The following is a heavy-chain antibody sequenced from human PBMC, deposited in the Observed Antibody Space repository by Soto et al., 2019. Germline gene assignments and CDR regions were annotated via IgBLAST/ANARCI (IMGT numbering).Heavy chain of an antibody. J-gene: IGHJ5*02. D-gene: IGHD2-21*01. CDR1: GAALNSGNYY. CDR2: IYVTGAV. Sequence: LSLTCSVSGAALNSGNYYWSWIRQVPGKGLEWIGHIYVTGAVDYNPSLRDRITISQDTSERQFSLNPRLVTAADTAVYYCARLRIATNNYKWFDPWGQGTLVTVSS. CDR3: ARLRIATNNYKWFDP. V-gene: IGHV4-31*03.